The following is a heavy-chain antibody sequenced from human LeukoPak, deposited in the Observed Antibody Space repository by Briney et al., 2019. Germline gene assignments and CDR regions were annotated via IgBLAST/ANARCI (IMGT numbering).Heavy chain of an antibody. CDR3: ARATSSWYYDFWSGYSGGQWLDP. CDR2: MNPNSGNT. Sequence: ASVKVSCKASGYTFTSYDINWVRQATGQGLEWMGWMNPNSGNTGYAQKFQGRVTMTRNTSISTAYMELSSLRSEDTAVYYCARATSSWYYDFWSGYSGGQWLDPWGQGTLVTVSS. D-gene: IGHD3-3*01. V-gene: IGHV1-8*01. CDR1: GYTFTSYD. J-gene: IGHJ5*02.